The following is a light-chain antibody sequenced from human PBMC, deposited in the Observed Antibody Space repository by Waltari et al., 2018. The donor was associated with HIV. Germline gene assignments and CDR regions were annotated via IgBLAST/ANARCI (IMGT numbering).Light chain of an antibody. V-gene: IGLV2-14*01. J-gene: IGLJ2*01. CDR3: SSYTGSSTLV. CDR2: EVN. Sequence: QSALTQPASASGSPGQSVTISCPGTRSDVGGYNSVPWYQQHPGKAPKLLICEVNNRPSGVSNRFSGSKSGNTASLTISGLQAEDEADYYCSSYTGSSTLVFGGGTKLTVL. CDR1: RSDVGGYNS.